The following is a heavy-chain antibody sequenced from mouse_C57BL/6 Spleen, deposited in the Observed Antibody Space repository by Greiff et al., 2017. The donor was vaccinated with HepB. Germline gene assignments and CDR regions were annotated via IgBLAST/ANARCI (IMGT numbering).Heavy chain of an antibody. J-gene: IGHJ4*01. CDR3: ARVEGVYYGNSGAMYY. Sequence: VQLQQPGAELVRPGTSVKLSCKASGYTFTSYWMHWVKQRPGQGLEWIGVIDPSDSYTNYNQKFKGKATLTVDTSSSTAYMQLSSLTSEDSAVYYCARVEGVYYGNSGAMYYWGQGTSVTVSS. CDR2: IDPSDSYT. V-gene: IGHV1-59*01. D-gene: IGHD2-1*01. CDR1: GYTFTSYW.